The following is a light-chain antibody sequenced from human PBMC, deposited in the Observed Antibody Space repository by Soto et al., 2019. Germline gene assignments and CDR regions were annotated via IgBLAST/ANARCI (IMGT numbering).Light chain of an antibody. J-gene: IGKJ2*01. CDR3: QQDSNWPF. CDR1: QSVSSY. CDR2: DTS. V-gene: IGKV3-11*01. Sequence: EIALTQSPATLSLSPGERATLSCRASQSVSSYLAWYQQKPGQAPRLLIYDTSNRAPGIPARFSGSGSGTHFTLTISSLEPEDLAVYYCQQDSNWPFFGEGTKLEIK.